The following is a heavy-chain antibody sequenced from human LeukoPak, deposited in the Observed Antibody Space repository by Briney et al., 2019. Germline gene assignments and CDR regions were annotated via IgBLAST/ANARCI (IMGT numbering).Heavy chain of an antibody. CDR1: GFTFSNAC. J-gene: IGHJ4*02. CDR3: ARDSDYGDGFDY. D-gene: IGHD4-17*01. Sequence: GGSLRLSCATSGFTFSNACMSWVRQAPGKGLEWVAVIWHDGSNTYYADSVKGRFLLSRDNSLNTLYLQMNGLRAEDTAVYYCARDSDYGDGFDYWGQGTLVTVSS. V-gene: IGHV3-33*08. CDR2: IWHDGSNT.